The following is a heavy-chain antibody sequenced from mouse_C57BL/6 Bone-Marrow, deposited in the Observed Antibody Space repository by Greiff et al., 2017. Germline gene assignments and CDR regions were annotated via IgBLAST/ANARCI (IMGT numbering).Heavy chain of an antibody. J-gene: IGHJ4*01. CDR2: ISYDGSN. CDR1: GYSITSGYY. CDR3: AREFHYYGSSYNYYAMDY. V-gene: IGHV3-6*01. D-gene: IGHD1-1*01. Sequence: EVKLMESGPGLVKPSQSLSLTCSVTGYSITSGYYWNWIRQFPGNKLEWMGYISYDGSNNYNPSLKNRISITRDTSKNQFFLKLNSVTTEDTATYYCAREFHYYGSSYNYYAMDYWGQGTSVTVSS.